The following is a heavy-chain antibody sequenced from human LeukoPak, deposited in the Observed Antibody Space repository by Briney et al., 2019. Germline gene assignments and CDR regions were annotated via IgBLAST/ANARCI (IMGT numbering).Heavy chain of an antibody. V-gene: IGHV3-23*01. Sequence: GGSLRLFCAASGFTFSSYAMSWVRQAPGKGLEWVSAISGSGGSTYYADSVKGRFTISRDNSKNTLYLQMNSLRAEDTAVYYCAKESGYSSGWYGRSTHVQKVHIHFDYWGQGTLVTVSS. CDR1: GFTFSSYA. J-gene: IGHJ4*02. CDR2: ISGSGGST. CDR3: AKESGYSSGWYGRSTHVQKVHIHFDY. D-gene: IGHD6-19*01.